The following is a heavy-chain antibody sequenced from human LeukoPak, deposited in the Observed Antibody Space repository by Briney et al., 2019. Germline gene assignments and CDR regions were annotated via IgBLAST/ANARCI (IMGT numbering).Heavy chain of an antibody. D-gene: IGHD2-15*01. J-gene: IGHJ6*03. Sequence: SETLSLTCTVSGGSISSYYWSWIRQPAGKGLEWIGRIYTSGSTNYNPSLKSRVTISVDTSKNQFSLKLSSVTAADTAVYYCARARIDICSGGSCNLVHDYYYYMDVWGKGTTVTVSS. CDR1: GGSISSYY. CDR2: IYTSGST. CDR3: ARARIDICSGGSCNLVHDYYYYMDV. V-gene: IGHV4-4*07.